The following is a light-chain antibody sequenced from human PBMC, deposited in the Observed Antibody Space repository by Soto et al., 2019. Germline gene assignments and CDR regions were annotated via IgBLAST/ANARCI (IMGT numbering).Light chain of an antibody. J-gene: IGLJ2*01. CDR1: SSDVGGYNY. CDR2: EVN. V-gene: IGLV2-14*01. Sequence: QSVLTQPASVSGSPGQSITISCTGTSSDVGGYNYVSWYQQHTGKAPKLMIYEVNFRPSGVSNRFAGSQSGNTASLTISGLQADDEADYYCSSYTTTTTHVIFGGGTQLTVL. CDR3: SSYTTTTTHVI.